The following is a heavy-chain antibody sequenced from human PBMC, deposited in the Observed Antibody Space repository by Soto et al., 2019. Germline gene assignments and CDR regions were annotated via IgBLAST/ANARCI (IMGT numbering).Heavy chain of an antibody. CDR2: IKSKTHGGTT. D-gene: IGHD6-19*01. CDR3: TTEGSSGPTDY. V-gene: IGHV3-15*01. Sequence: EVQLVESGGGLVKPGGSLRLSCAAAGFTFSNAWMSWVRQAPGKGLEWVGRIKSKTHGGTTDYAAPVKGRFTISRDDSKNTLYLQMNSLKTEDTAVYYCTTEGSSGPTDYWGQGTLVTVSS. CDR1: GFTFSNAW. J-gene: IGHJ4*02.